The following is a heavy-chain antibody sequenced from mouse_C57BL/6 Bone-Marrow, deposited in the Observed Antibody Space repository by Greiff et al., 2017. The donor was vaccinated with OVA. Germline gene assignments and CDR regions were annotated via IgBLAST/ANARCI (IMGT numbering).Heavy chain of an antibody. CDR1: GYTFTDYY. D-gene: IGHD1-1*01. Sequence: EVQLQQSGPELVKPGASVKISCKASGYTFTDYYMNWVKQSHGKSLEWIGDINPNNGGTSYNQKFKGKATLTVDKSSSTAYMEIRSLTSEDSAVYYCARAPNYGSSPYFDYWGQGTTLTVSS. CDR2: INPNNGGT. J-gene: IGHJ2*01. V-gene: IGHV1-26*01. CDR3: ARAPNYGSSPYFDY.